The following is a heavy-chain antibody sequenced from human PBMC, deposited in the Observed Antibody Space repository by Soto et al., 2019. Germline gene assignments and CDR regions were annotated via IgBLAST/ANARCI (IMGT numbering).Heavy chain of an antibody. CDR2: IYYSGST. V-gene: IGHV4-39*02. CDR3: ATVPIVGTKPYYFDS. D-gene: IGHD1-1*01. J-gene: IGHJ4*01. CDR1: GGSFDITSSY. Sequence: QLQLQESGPGLVKPSETLSLTCTVSGGSFDITSSYWAWVRQPPGKGLEWIAYIYYSGSTYYNTFFKSRITISVDTSTNQLSLRLSFVTAADTAVYYCATVPIVGTKPYYFDSWGQEPWSPSPQ.